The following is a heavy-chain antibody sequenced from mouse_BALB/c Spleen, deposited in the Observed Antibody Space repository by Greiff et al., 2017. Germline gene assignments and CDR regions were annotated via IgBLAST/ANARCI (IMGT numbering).Heavy chain of an antibody. D-gene: IGHD3-2*01. J-gene: IGHJ3*01. CDR1: GYSFTSYW. Sequence: VQLQQSGTVLARPGASVKMSCKASGYSFTSYWMHWVKQRPGQGLEWIGAIYPGNSDTSYNQKFKGKAKLTAVTSASAAYMELSSLTNEDSAVYYCTEDSSGYVAYWGQGTLVTVSA. V-gene: IGHV1-5*01. CDR3: TEDSSGYVAY. CDR2: IYPGNSDT.